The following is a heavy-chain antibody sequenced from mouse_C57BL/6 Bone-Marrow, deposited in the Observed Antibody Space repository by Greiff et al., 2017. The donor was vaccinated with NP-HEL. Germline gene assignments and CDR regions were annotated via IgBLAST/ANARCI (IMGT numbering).Heavy chain of an antibody. CDR2: IYPSDSET. V-gene: IGHV1-61*01. CDR1: GYTFTSYW. D-gene: IGHD3-2*02. Sequence: QVQLQQPGAELVRPGSSVKLSCKASGYTFTSYWMDWVKQRPGQGLEWIGNIYPSDSETHYNQKFKDKATLTVDKSSSTAYMQLSSLTSEDSAVYYCARGRLPRYFDVGGTGTTVTVSA. J-gene: IGHJ1*03. CDR3: ARGRLPRYFDV.